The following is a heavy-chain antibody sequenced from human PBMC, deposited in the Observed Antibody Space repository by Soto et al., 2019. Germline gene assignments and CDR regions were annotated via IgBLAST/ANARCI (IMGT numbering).Heavy chain of an antibody. CDR2: ISYQGTDQ. D-gene: IGHD1-26*01. J-gene: IGHJ6*02. V-gene: IGHV3-30*18. CDR1: GFVFRNYC. CDR3: AKDLIVPGPLAGMDG. Sequence: GGSLRLSCVVSGFVFRNYCMHWVRQAPCRGLEWVAAISYQGTDQYYADSVKGRFEVSRDDSANTLSLQMNNLRVEDTAVYYCAKDLIVPGPLAGMDGFGRRTTVTFSS.